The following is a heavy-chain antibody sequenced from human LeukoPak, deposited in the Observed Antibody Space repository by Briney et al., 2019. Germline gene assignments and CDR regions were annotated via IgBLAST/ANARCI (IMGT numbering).Heavy chain of an antibody. CDR2: ISYDGSNK. J-gene: IGHJ4*02. CDR3: ARDRYYYDSSGYYSPPY. V-gene: IGHV3-30*03. D-gene: IGHD3-22*01. Sequence: GRSLRLSCAASGFTFSSYGMHWVRRAPGKGLEWVAVISYDGSNKYYADSVKGRFTISRDNSKNTLYLQMNSLRAEDTAVYYCARDRYYYDSSGYYSPPYWGQGTLVTVSS. CDR1: GFTFSSYG.